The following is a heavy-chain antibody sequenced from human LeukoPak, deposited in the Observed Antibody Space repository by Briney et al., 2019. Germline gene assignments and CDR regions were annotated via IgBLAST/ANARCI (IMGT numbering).Heavy chain of an antibody. CDR3: ARSGPPYSSSSWFDP. CDR2: INHCGAT. J-gene: IGHJ5*02. D-gene: IGHD6-6*01. Sequence: SETLSLTCAVYVGFFSGYYWSWVRQAPGKGLEWVGEINHCGATNYNPSLKSRVTISVDTSKNQFSLKLSSVTAADTAVYYCARSGPPYSSSSWFDPWGQGTLVTVSS. V-gene: IGHV4-34*01. CDR1: VGFFSGYY.